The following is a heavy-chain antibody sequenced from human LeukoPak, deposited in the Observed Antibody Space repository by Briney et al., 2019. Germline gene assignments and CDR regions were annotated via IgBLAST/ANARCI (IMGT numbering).Heavy chain of an antibody. CDR1: GFTFSSYA. V-gene: IGHV3-23*01. CDR2: IGASGGST. CDR3: AKDRGGSDY. J-gene: IGHJ4*02. D-gene: IGHD1-26*01. Sequence: GGSLRLSCATSGFTFSSYAMSWVRQAPGEGLEWVSGIGASGGSTYYADSVKGRFTISRDNSKNTLYLQLNSLRAEDTAVYYCAKDRGGSDYWGQGTLVTVSS.